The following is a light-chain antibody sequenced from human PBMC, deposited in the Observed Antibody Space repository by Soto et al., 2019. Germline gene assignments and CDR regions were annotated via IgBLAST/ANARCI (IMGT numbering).Light chain of an antibody. CDR3: QEYDKWPPGFT. Sequence: EIVMTQSPATLSVSPGERATLSCRASQSVSTNLAWYQQKPGQAPRLLIYGPSIRVTGIPARFSGSGSGTEFTLTINSLQSEDFALYYCQEYDKWPPGFTFGPGIRVDNK. CDR2: GPS. J-gene: IGKJ3*01. CDR1: QSVSTN. V-gene: IGKV3-15*01.